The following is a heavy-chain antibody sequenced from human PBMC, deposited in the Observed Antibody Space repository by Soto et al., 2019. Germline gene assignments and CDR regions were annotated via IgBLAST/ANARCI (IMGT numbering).Heavy chain of an antibody. CDR2: ISGSGGST. CDR3: VNYIVGGCSRTGCSSDY. V-gene: IGHV3-23*01. J-gene: IGHJ4*02. Sequence: GGSLRLSCAASGFTFSSYAMSWVRQAPGKGLEWVSAISGSGGSTYYADSVKGRFTISRDNSKNTLYLQMNSLRAEDTAVYYCVNYIVGGCSRTGCSSDYWGRGAVVSVCS. CDR1: GFTFSSYA. D-gene: IGHD2-2*01.